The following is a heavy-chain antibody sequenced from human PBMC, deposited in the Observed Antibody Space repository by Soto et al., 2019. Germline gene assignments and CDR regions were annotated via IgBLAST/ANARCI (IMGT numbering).Heavy chain of an antibody. CDR1: GFTFNRYA. CDR3: AKATTYSYDTDAFDF. J-gene: IGHJ3*01. Sequence: GGSLRLSXTASGFTFNRYAMGWVRQAPGKGLQWVAGISASGGSTYYGPSVKGRFTISRDSSKNTLHLQIDSLRGEDTAIYYCAKATTYSYDTDAFDFWGHGTMVTVSS. V-gene: IGHV3-23*01. D-gene: IGHD3-22*01. CDR2: ISASGGST.